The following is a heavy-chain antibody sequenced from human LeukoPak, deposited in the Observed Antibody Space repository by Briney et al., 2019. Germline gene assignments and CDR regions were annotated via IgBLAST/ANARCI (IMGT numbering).Heavy chain of an antibody. V-gene: IGHV1-69*05. D-gene: IGHD6-19*01. J-gene: IGHJ3*02. CDR2: IIPIFGTA. Sequence: GASVKVSCKASGYTFTSYGISWVRQAPGQGLEWMGGIIPIFGTANYAQKFQGRVTITTDESTSTAYMELSSLRSEDTAVYYCASVKAQPGIAVAGPLWAFDIWGQGTMVTVSS. CDR3: ASVKAQPGIAVAGPLWAFDI. CDR1: GYTFTSYG.